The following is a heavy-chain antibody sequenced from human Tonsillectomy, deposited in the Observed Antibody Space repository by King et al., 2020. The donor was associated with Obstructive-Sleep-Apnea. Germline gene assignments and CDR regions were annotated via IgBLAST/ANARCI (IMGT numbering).Heavy chain of an antibody. Sequence: ESGGGVVRPGGSLRLSCAASGFTFDDYVMSWVRQAAGKGLEWVSGMNWNGGSTGDAVSVKGRFTISRDNAKNSLYLQMNSLRAEDTALYHCARPNARGDYRYGMDVWGQGTTVTVSS. CDR1: GFTFDDYV. CDR3: ARPNARGDYRYGMDV. J-gene: IGHJ6*02. V-gene: IGHV3-20*01. CDR2: MNWNGGST. D-gene: IGHD3-10*02.